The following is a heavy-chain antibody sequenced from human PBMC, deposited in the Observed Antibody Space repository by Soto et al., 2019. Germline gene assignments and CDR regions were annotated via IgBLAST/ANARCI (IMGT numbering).Heavy chain of an antibody. V-gene: IGHV4-34*01. CDR3: ARDARYSSSWYGNWFDP. CDR2: INHSGST. J-gene: IGHJ5*02. Sequence: SETLSLTCAVYGGSFSGYYWSWIRQPPGKGLEWIGEINHSGSTNYNPSLKSRVTISVDTSKNQFSLKLSSLRSEDMAVYYCARDARYSSSWYGNWFDPWGQGTLVTVSS. D-gene: IGHD6-13*01. CDR1: GGSFSGYY.